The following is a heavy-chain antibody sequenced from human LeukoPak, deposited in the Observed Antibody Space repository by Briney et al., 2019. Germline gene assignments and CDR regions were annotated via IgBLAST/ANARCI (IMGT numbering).Heavy chain of an antibody. V-gene: IGHV4-61*01. D-gene: IGHD2-15*01. CDR1: GGSVSSGSYY. CDR3: ARGATGYCSGGSCYSGWFDP. Sequence: SETLSLTCTVSGGSVSSGSYYWSWIRQPPGKGLEWIGYIYYSGSTNYNPSLKSRVTISVDTSKNQFSLKLSSVTAADTAVYYCARGATGYCSGGSCYSGWFDPWGQGTLVTVSS. CDR2: IYYSGST. J-gene: IGHJ5*02.